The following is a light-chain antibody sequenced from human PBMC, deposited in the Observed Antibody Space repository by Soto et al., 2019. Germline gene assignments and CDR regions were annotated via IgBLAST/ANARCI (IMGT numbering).Light chain of an antibody. CDR2: EGI. CDR1: SSDVGSYNL. CDR3: CSYAGSSTDVV. Sequence: QSALTQPASVSGSPGQSITISCTGTSSDVGSYNLVSWYQQHPGKAPKLMIYEGIKRPSGVSNRFSGSKSGNTASLTISGRQAADEAAYYCCSYAGSSTDVVFGGGTKLTVL. V-gene: IGLV2-23*01. J-gene: IGLJ2*01.